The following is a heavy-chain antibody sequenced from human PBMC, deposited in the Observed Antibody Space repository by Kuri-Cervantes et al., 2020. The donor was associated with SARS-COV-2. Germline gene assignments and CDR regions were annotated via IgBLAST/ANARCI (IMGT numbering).Heavy chain of an antibody. D-gene: IGHD4-23*01. CDR1: GFTFSSYS. Sequence: GESLKISCAASGFTFSSYSMSWVRQAPGKGLEWVANIKQDGSEKYYVDSVKGRFTISRDNAKNSLYLQMNSLRAEDTAVYYCATPAPEYGGNSGGWVFWGQGTLVTVSS. J-gene: IGHJ4*02. V-gene: IGHV3-7*01. CDR2: IKQDGSEK. CDR3: ATPAPEYGGNSGGWVF.